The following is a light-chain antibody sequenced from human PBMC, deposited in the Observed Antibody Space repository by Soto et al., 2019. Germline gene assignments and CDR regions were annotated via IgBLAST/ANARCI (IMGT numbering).Light chain of an antibody. J-gene: IGKJ4*01. CDR3: QQRSNWPLT. V-gene: IGKV3-11*01. CDR1: QTVSSF. Sequence: VLTQSPATLSLSPGERATRSCRASQTVSSFLAWYQQKPGQAPRLLIHDSSDRATGIPARFSGSGSGTDFTLTISSLEPEDVAVYYCQQRSNWPLTFGGGTKVDIK. CDR2: DSS.